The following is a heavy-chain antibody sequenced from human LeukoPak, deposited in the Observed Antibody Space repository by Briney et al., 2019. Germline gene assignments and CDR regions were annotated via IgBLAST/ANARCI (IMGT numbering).Heavy chain of an antibody. Sequence: SETLSLTCTVSGASISSTIYYWGWIRQPPGKGLEWIGSAFYSENTYYNPSLKSRVTISVDTSKNQFSLNLNSVTAADTAVYFCASGPWVTPFDYWGQGTLVPVSS. D-gene: IGHD2-21*02. V-gene: IGHV4-39*07. J-gene: IGHJ4*02. CDR2: AFYSENT. CDR3: ASGPWVTPFDY. CDR1: GASISSTIYY.